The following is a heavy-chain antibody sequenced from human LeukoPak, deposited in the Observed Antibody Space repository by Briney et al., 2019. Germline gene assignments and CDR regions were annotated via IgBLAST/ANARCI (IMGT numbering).Heavy chain of an antibody. V-gene: IGHV3-48*01. CDR1: GFSFHTYS. D-gene: IGHD2-15*01. J-gene: IGHJ4*02. CDR3: ARGRDSGGAFDD. Sequence: PGGSLRLSCAASGFSFHTYSMNWVRQAPGKGLEWISYISSSSDDIYHADPVKGRFTVSRDNAKTSLFLQMTSVSAEDTAVYYCARGRDSGGAFDDWSQGTLVTVSS. CDR2: ISSSSDDI.